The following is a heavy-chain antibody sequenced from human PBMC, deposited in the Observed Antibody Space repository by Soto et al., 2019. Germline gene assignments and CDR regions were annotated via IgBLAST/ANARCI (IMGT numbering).Heavy chain of an antibody. V-gene: IGHV3-23*01. D-gene: IGHD1-1*01. Sequence: GGSLRLSCAASGFTFSSFAMSWVRQAPGKGLEWVSTINKSGGSTYYADSVKGRFTISRDNSKNMLFLQMNGLRAEDTAVYYCAKDPPTTGTTFDYWGRGTLVTVS. CDR1: GFTFSSFA. CDR2: INKSGGST. CDR3: AKDPPTTGTTFDY. J-gene: IGHJ4*02.